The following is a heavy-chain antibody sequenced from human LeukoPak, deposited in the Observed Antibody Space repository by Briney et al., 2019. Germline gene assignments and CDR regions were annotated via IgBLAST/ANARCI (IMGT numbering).Heavy chain of an antibody. CDR1: GYSFTGYF. CDR2: IDPNSSDT. D-gene: IGHD3-9*01. Sequence: ASVKVSCKASGYSFTGYFIHWVRQAPGQGLEWMGCIDPNSSDTKYAQKFQGRVSMPRDTSTRTAYMELSRLRSDDTAVYFCARSGGTGYSLDYWGQGTLVTVSS. V-gene: IGHV1-2*02. CDR3: ARSGGTGYSLDY. J-gene: IGHJ4*02.